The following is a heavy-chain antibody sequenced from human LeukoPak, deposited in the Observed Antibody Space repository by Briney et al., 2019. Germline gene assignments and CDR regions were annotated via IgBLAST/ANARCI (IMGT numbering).Heavy chain of an antibody. CDR1: GYTFTSYG. D-gene: IGHD3-9*01. CDR3: ARVPARLRYFDWLV. V-gene: IGHV1-2*02. Sequence: GASVKVSCKASGYTFTSYGISWVRQAPGQGLEWMGWINPNSGGTNYAQKFQGRVTMTRDTSISTAYMELSRLRSDDTAVYYCARVPARLRYFDWLVWGQGTLVTVSS. CDR2: INPNSGGT. J-gene: IGHJ4*02.